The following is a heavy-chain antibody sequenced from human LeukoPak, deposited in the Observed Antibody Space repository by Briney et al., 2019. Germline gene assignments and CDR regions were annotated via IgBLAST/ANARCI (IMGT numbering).Heavy chain of an antibody. CDR1: GFTFSSYA. V-gene: IGHV3-30*04. CDR3: AKESAYCGSDCRSLSDY. D-gene: IGHD2-21*02. J-gene: IGHJ4*02. Sequence: SGGSLRLSCAASGFTFSSYAMHWVRQAPGKGLEWVAVISYDGSNKYYADSVKGRFTISRDNSKNTLYLQMNSLRAEDTAVYYCAKESAYCGSDCRSLSDYWGQGTLVTVSS. CDR2: ISYDGSNK.